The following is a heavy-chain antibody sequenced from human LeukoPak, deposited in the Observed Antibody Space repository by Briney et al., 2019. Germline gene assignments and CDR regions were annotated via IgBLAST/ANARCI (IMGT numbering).Heavy chain of an antibody. CDR2: ISGSGGST. CDR1: GFTFSSYA. Sequence: PGGSLRLSCAASGFTFSSYAMSWVRQAPGKGLEWVSAISGSGGSTYYADSVKGRFTISRDNSKNTLYLQMNSLRAEDTAVYYCAKVNGFRFLEWSSGPWGQGTLVTVSS. J-gene: IGHJ5*02. D-gene: IGHD3-3*01. V-gene: IGHV3-23*01. CDR3: AKVNGFRFLEWSSGP.